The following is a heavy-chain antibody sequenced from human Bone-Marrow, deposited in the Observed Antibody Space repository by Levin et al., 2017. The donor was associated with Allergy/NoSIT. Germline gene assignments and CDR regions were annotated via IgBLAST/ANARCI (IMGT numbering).Heavy chain of an antibody. Sequence: GGSLRLSCAASGFNFASYGMNWVRQAPGKGLEWVSSISGTGRHIYLADSLKGRFTISRDNAKNSPSLQMNNLRVEDTAVYYCVKDEGPFSSSFAFDCWGQGALVTVSS. D-gene: IGHD2-2*01. V-gene: IGHV3-21*01. CDR1: GFNFASYG. J-gene: IGHJ4*02. CDR2: ISGTGRHI. CDR3: VKDEGPFSSSFAFDC.